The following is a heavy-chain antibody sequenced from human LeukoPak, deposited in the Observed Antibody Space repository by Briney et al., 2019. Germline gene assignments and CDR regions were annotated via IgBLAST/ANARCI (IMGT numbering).Heavy chain of an antibody. V-gene: IGHV4-59*01. Sequence: SETLSLTCTVSGDSISSYYWSWIRQPPGKGLEWIGYIYYSGSTKYNPSLKSRVTISVDTSKNQFSLKLNSVTAADTAVYYCARGGAGNCGGACYLICFDPWGQGTLVTVSS. CDR3: ARGGAGNCGGACYLICFDP. J-gene: IGHJ5*02. D-gene: IGHD2-21*02. CDR1: GDSISSYY. CDR2: IYYSGST.